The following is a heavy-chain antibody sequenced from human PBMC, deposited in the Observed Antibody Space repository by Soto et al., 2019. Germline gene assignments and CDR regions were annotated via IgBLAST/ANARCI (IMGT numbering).Heavy chain of an antibody. CDR1: AFTFNTYA. D-gene: IGHD3-16*01. CDR2: ISGSGFST. Sequence: EVHLLESGGGLVQPGGSLRLSCAASAFTFNTYAMSWVRQAPGQGLEWVSAISGSGFSTYYADSVKGRFSISSDSSKNTLFLQMNSLRADDTAVYFCATFTFGRPFDTWGQGTMVTVSS. CDR3: ATFTFGRPFDT. V-gene: IGHV3-23*01. J-gene: IGHJ3*02.